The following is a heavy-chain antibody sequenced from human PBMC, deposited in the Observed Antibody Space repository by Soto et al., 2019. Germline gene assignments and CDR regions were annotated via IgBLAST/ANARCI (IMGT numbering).Heavy chain of an antibody. J-gene: IGHJ6*02. Sequence: QVQLVQSGAEVKKPGSSVRVSCKASGGTLRNYGISWVRQAPGQGLEWMGGIIPVFGTANYAQKFQGRVTITADESTSTLYMDVTSLRSEDTAVYYCSRGDATKIVVTTYYGMDVCGQGTTVTVSS. CDR2: IIPVFGTA. CDR3: SRGDATKIVVTTYYGMDV. D-gene: IGHD4-17*01. V-gene: IGHV1-69*12. CDR1: GGTLRNYG.